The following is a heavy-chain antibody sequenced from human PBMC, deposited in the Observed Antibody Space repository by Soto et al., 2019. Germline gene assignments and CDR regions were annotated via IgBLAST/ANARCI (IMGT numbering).Heavy chain of an antibody. CDR2: INPGVGST. CDR1: GYTFTNFY. CDR3: AGILCGGHCYFDS. V-gene: IGHV1-46*01. Sequence: QVQLVQSGAELKKPGASVKVSCKASGYTFTNFYIHCVRQAPGQGLEWMGRINPGVGSTTYAQRFQDRVTMPRDTSTSTVDMERSSLRSEDRAMYYCAGILCGGHCYFDSWGRGTLVTVSS. D-gene: IGHD2-21*02. J-gene: IGHJ4*02.